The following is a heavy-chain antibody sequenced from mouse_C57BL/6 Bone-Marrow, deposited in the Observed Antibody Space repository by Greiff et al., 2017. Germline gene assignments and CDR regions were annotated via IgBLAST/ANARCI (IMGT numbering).Heavy chain of an antibody. J-gene: IGHJ3*01. CDR3: AREEIYYYGSSPFAY. D-gene: IGHD1-1*01. V-gene: IGHV1-62-2*01. CDR1: GYTFTEYT. Sequence: VKLMESGAELVKPGASVKLSCKASGYTFTEYTIHWVKQRSGQGLEWIGWFYPGSGSIKYNEKFKGKATLTADTSSSTAYMQLSSLTSEDSAVYYCAREEIYYYGSSPFAYWGQGTLVTVSA. CDR2: FYPGSGSI.